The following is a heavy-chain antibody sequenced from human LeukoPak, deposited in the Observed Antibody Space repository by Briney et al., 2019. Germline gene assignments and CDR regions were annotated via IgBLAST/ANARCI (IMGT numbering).Heavy chain of an antibody. CDR1: GFTFSSYA. J-gene: IGHJ4*02. D-gene: IGHD6-13*01. CDR2: ISGSGGST. V-gene: IGHV3-23*01. CDR3: AKARGYTSNWPVGY. Sequence: GGSLRLSCAASGFTFSSYAMTWVRQAPGKGLEWVSGISGSGGSTSYADSVKGRFSISRDNSKNTLHLQMNSLRADDTAICYCAKARGYTSNWPVGYWRQGTLVTVSS.